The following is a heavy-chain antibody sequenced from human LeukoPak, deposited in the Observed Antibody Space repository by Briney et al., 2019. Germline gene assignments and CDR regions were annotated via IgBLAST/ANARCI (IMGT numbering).Heavy chain of an antibody. CDR2: IYFTGST. CDR3: ARTRGFKADHKSFDY. D-gene: IGHD6-25*01. J-gene: IGHJ4*02. Sequence: SETLSLTCTVSGASINNYYWNWIRQPPGKGLEWIGYIYFTGSTHYNPSLKSRVTISLDRSNTQFSLTLSSLSAADTAMYYCARTRGFKADHKSFDYWGQGTLVTVSS. CDR1: GASINNYY. V-gene: IGHV4-59*01.